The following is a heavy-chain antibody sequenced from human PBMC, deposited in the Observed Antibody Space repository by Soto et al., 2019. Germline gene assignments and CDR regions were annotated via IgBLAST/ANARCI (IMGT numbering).Heavy chain of an antibody. CDR1: GGSISSSSYY. Sequence: LQLQESGPGLVKPSETLSLTCTVSGGSISSSSYYWGWIRQPPGKGLEWIGRIYYSGSTYYNPSLKSRFTISVDTSKNQFSLKLSSVTAADTAVYYCARLAGSGGYWVDYWGQGTLVTVSS. CDR3: ARLAGSGGYWVDY. J-gene: IGHJ4*02. D-gene: IGHD6-19*01. CDR2: IYYSGST. V-gene: IGHV4-39*01.